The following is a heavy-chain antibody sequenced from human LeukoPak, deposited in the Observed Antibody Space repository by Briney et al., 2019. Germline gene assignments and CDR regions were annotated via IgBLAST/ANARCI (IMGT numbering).Heavy chain of an antibody. V-gene: IGHV4-59*01. CDR3: ARGGHTSGGDF. J-gene: IGHJ4*02. Sequence: SETLSLTCTVSGDSSTIYYWSWIRQPPGKGLEFIGYIYSSGGTTYNPSLRSRVTISVDASKNQFSLRLTSVTAADTAVYYCARGGHTSGGDFWSQGTLVTVSS. CDR1: GDSSTIYY. CDR2: IYSSGGT. D-gene: IGHD6-19*01.